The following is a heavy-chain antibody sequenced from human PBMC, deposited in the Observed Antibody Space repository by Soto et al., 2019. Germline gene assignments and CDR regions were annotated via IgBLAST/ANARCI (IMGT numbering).Heavy chain of an antibody. V-gene: IGHV1-18*01. CDR1: GYTFTNYD. CDR3: ARHYRQHYYYDGYLRFFDY. Sequence: QLVQSGAEARKPGASVKVSCKASGYTFTNYDINWVRQAPGQGLEWMGWISTSNGSTLYAQKLQGRVSMTTDTSTSTAYLELRSLRSDDTAVFYCARHYRQHYYYDGYLRFFDYWGQGTLVTVSS. D-gene: IGHD3-22*01. J-gene: IGHJ4*02. CDR2: ISTSNGST.